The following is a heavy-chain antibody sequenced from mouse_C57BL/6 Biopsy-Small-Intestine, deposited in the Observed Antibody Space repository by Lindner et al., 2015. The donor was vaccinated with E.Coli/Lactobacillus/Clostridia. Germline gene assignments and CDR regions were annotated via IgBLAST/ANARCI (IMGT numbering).Heavy chain of an antibody. CDR1: GYAFSNYW. J-gene: IGHJ2*01. CDR3: ARSRDYYGSSFFDY. CDR2: IYPGDGDT. D-gene: IGHD1-1*01. V-gene: IGHV1-80*01. Sequence: VQLQESGAELVKPGASVKISCKASGYAFSNYWMNWVKQRPGKGLEWIGQIYPGDGDTNYNGKFKGKATLTADKSSSTAYMQLSSLTSEDSAVYFCARSRDYYGSSFFDYWGQGTTLTVSS.